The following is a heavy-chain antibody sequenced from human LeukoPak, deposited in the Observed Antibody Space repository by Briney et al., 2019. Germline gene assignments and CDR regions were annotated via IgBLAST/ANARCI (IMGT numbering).Heavy chain of an antibody. Sequence: SETLSLTCTVSGGSISSSSYYWGWIRQPPGKGLEWIGSIYYSGSTYYNPSLKSRVTISVDTSKNQFSLKLSSVTAADTAVYYCASTCSSTSCYLRSPVDVWGQGTTVTVSS. J-gene: IGHJ6*02. V-gene: IGHV4-39*01. CDR1: GGSISSSSYY. CDR3: ASTCSSTSCYLRSPVDV. D-gene: IGHD2-2*01. CDR2: IYYSGST.